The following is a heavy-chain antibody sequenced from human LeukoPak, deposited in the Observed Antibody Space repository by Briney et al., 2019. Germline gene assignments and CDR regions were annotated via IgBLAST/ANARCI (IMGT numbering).Heavy chain of an antibody. CDR1: GFTFSSYG. V-gene: IGHV3-30*18. D-gene: IGHD5-18*01. J-gene: IGHJ4*02. CDR3: AKDQPRYSYGDYFDY. Sequence: GRSLRLCCAASGFTFSSYGMHWVRQAPGKGLEWVAVISYDGSNKYYADSVKGRFTISRDNSKNTLYLQMNSLRAEDTAVYYCAKDQPRYSYGDYFDYWGQGTLVTVSS. CDR2: ISYDGSNK.